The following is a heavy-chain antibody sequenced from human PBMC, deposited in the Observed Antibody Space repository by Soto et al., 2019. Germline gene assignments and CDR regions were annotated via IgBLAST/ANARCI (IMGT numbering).Heavy chain of an antibody. CDR1: GGSFSGYY. Sequence: SETLSLTCAVYGGSFSGYYWSWIRQPPGKGLEWIGEINHSGSTNYNPSLKSRVTISVDTSKNQFSLKLGSVTAADTAVYYCARDLLGYCTNGVCPAGFDYWGQGTLVTVSS. CDR3: ARDLLGYCTNGVCPAGFDY. J-gene: IGHJ4*02. V-gene: IGHV4-34*01. D-gene: IGHD2-8*01. CDR2: INHSGST.